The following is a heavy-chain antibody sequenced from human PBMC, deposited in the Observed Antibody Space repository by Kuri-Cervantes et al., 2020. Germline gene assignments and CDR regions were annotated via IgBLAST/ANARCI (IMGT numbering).Heavy chain of an antibody. D-gene: IGHD6-25*01. CDR1: GGTLSSYA. J-gene: IGHJ3*02. CDR2: IIPIFGTA. V-gene: IGHV1-69*13. CDR3: ARSGQGPSGAFDI. Sequence: SVKVSCKASGGTLSSYAISWVRQAPGQGLEWMGGIIPIFGTANYAQKFQGRVTITADESTSTAYMELSSLRSEDTAVYYCARSGQGPSGAFDIWGQGTMVTVSS.